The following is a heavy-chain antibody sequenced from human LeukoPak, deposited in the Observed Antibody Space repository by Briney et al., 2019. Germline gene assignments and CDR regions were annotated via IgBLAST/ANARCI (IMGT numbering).Heavy chain of an antibody. V-gene: IGHV3-7*03. CDR1: GFTFSDYW. CDR2: INQDGSEK. D-gene: IGHD2-15*01. J-gene: IGHJ4*02. Sequence: PGGSLRLSCAASGFTFSDYWMTWVRQAPGKGLEWVANINQDGSEKYYVDSVKGRFTISRDNSKNTLYLQMNSLRAEYTAVYYCTKGGGVHSHSDWGQGTLVTVSS. CDR3: TKGGGVHSHSD.